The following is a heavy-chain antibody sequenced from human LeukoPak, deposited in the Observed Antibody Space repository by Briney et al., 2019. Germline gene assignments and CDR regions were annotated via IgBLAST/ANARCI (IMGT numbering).Heavy chain of an antibody. CDR1: GYTFTSYG. Sequence: ASVKVSCKASGYTFTSYGISWVRQAPGQGLEWMGIINPSGGSTSYAQKFQGRVTMTRDTSTSTVYMELSSLRSEDTAVYYCARAGDSSGYQHYWGQGTLVTVSS. CDR3: ARAGDSSGYQHY. V-gene: IGHV1-46*01. J-gene: IGHJ4*02. D-gene: IGHD3-22*01. CDR2: INPSGGST.